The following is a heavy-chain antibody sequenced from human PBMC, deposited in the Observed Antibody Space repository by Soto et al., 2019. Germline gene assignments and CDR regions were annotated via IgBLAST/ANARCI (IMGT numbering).Heavy chain of an antibody. CDR2: ISGSGGST. V-gene: IGHV3-23*01. J-gene: IGHJ4*02. Sequence: GGSLRLSCAASGFTFSSYAMSWVRQAPGKGLEWVSAISGSGGSTYYADSVKGRFTISRDNAKNSLYLQMNSLRAEDTAVYYCARDSRQLVPIFDYWGQGTLVTVSS. D-gene: IGHD6-6*01. CDR3: ARDSRQLVPIFDY. CDR1: GFTFSSYA.